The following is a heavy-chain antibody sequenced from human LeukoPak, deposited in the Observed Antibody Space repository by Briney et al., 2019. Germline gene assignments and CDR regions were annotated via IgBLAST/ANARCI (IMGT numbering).Heavy chain of an antibody. Sequence: PGGSLRLSCAATGFTFSSYSMNWVRQAPGKGLEWVSSISSSSSYIYYADSVKGRFTISRDNAKNSLYLQMNSLRAEDTAVYYCARESRDYGDRWFDYWGQGTLVTVSS. CDR2: ISSSSSYI. D-gene: IGHD4-17*01. CDR1: GFTFSSYS. J-gene: IGHJ4*02. V-gene: IGHV3-21*01. CDR3: ARESRDYGDRWFDY.